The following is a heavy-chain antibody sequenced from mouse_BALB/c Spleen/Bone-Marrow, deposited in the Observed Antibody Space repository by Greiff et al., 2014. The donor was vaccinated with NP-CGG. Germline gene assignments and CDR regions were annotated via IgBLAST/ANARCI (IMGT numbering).Heavy chain of an antibody. J-gene: IGHJ2*01. CDR2: IDPANGNT. CDR1: GFNIKDTY. V-gene: IGHV14-3*02. CDR3: AIYYYGSSLFDY. Sequence: EVQLQESGAELVKPGASVKLSCTASGFNIKDTYMHWVKQRPEQGLEWIGRIDPANGNTKYDPKFQGKATIKADKSSNTAYLQXXXXXXEDTAVYYCAIYYYGSSLFDYWGQGTTLTVSS. D-gene: IGHD1-1*01.